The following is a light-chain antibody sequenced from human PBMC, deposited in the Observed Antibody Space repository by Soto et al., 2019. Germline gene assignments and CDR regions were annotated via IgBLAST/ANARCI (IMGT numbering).Light chain of an antibody. V-gene: IGKV3-15*01. CDR2: GAS. Sequence: EIVMTQSPATLSVSPGERATLSCRASQSVSSNLAWYQQKPGQAPRLLIYGASTRATGIPARFSGSGSGTEFTLSISSLQSEDFAVYYCKKYNNWPPVTFGPGTKVDIK. J-gene: IGKJ3*01. CDR3: KKYNNWPPVT. CDR1: QSVSSN.